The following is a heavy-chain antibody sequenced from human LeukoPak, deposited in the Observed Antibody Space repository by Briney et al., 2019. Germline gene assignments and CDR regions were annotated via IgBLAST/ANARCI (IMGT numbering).Heavy chain of an antibody. D-gene: IGHD3-10*01. Sequence: GGSLRLSCAVSGFSFSSYAMNWVRQAPGKGLEWVSSISSSSGYIYYTDSVKGRFTISRDNAKNSLYLQMNSLRAEDTAVYYCAKDSSGGLWFGEFHYYFDYWGQGTLVTVSS. V-gene: IGHV3-21*01. CDR2: ISSSSGYI. CDR1: GFSFSSYA. J-gene: IGHJ4*02. CDR3: AKDSSGGLWFGEFHYYFDY.